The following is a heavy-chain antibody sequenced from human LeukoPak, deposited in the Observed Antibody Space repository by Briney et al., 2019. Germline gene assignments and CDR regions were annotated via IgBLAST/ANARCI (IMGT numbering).Heavy chain of an antibody. D-gene: IGHD1-7*01. CDR1: GYTFTVTGYY. CDR3: ARVPHRGTIVELPGTILDAFDI. Sequence: GASVKVSCKVSGYTFTVTGYYIHWVRRAPGQGLEWMGWINPNSGGTNYAQRFQGRITVTRDTSISTAYMELSSLRSDDTALYYCARVPHRGTIVELPGTILDAFDIWSQGTMVTVSS. CDR2: INPNSGGT. V-gene: IGHV1-2*02. J-gene: IGHJ3*02.